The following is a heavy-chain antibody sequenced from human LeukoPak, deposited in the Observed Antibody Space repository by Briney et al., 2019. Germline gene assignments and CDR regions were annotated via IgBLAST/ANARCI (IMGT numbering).Heavy chain of an antibody. CDR3: ASFLQTSSPVLIANPFAY. Sequence: PGGSLRLSCAASGFTFSSYEVNWVRQAPGKGLEWVSYISRSGSTIHYADSVKGRFTISRDNAKNSLYLQMNSLRAEDTAVYYCASFLQTSSPVLIANPFAYWGQGTLVTVSS. CDR1: GFTFSSYE. J-gene: IGHJ4*02. CDR2: ISRSGSTI. D-gene: IGHD2-8*01. V-gene: IGHV3-48*03.